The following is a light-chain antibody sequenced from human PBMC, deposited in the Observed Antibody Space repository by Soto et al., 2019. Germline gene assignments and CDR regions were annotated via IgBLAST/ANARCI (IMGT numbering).Light chain of an antibody. J-gene: IGLJ1*01. CDR3: AAWDDSLSVLYV. CDR1: SSNIGSNY. Sequence: QAVVTQPPSASGTPGQRVTISCSGSSSNIGSNYVYWYQQLPGTAPKLLIYRNNQRPSGVPDRFSGSKSGTSASLAISGLRSDDEADYYCAAWDDSLSVLYVFGTGTKLTVL. V-gene: IGLV1-47*01. CDR2: RNN.